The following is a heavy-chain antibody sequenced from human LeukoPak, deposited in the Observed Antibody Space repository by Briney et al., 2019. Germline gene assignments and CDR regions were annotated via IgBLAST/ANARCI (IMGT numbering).Heavy chain of an antibody. Sequence: SSVTVSCKASGGSFSSYAISWVRPAPGQGLDWMGRIIPIFGIANYAHKFQGRVTITADKSTRTAYMELSSLRSEDTAVYYCARDVAPGSYCSGGSCYSNSVWFDPWGQGTLVTVSS. J-gene: IGHJ5*02. CDR3: ARDVAPGSYCSGGSCYSNSVWFDP. CDR2: IIPIFGIA. CDR1: GGSFSSYA. V-gene: IGHV1-69*04. D-gene: IGHD2-15*01.